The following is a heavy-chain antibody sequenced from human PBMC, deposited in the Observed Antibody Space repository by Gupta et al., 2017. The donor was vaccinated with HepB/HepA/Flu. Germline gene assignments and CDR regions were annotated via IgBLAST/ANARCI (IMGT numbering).Heavy chain of an antibody. CDR1: GFGFNAYY. J-gene: IGHJ6*02. CDR2: INPNSGGT. V-gene: IGHV1-2*04. CDR3: ARGRMGKYYYYYGVDV. D-gene: IGHD1-26*01. Sequence: QVQLVQSGAEVKKVGASVTVSCKASGFGFNAYYIHWVRQTPGQGLEWMGWINPNSGGTKYAQKFQGWVTMTRDTSISTAYMELRRLRSDDTDTYYCARGRMGKYYYYYGVDVWGQGTTVTVSS.